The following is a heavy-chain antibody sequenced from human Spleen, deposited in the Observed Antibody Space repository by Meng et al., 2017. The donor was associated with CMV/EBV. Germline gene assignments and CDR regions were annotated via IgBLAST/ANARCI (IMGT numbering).Heavy chain of an antibody. D-gene: IGHD6-13*01. Sequence: QVQLGECGGGVVQPGGSLRLSCAASGFTFSSYGMHWVRQAPSKGLEWVAFIRYDGSNKYYADSVKGRFTISRDNSKNTLYLQMNSLRAEDTAVYYCAKDEGQLVPYWGQGTLVTVSS. CDR1: GFTFSSYG. CDR3: AKDEGQLVPY. CDR2: IRYDGSNK. J-gene: IGHJ4*02. V-gene: IGHV3-30*02.